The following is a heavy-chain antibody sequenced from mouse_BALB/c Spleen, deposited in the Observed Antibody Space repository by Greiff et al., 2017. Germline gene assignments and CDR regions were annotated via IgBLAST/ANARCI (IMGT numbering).Heavy chain of an antibody. CDR3: ARTTMITTGFAY. Sequence: EVQLQQSGAELVKPGASVKLSCTASGFNIKDTYMHWVKQRPEQGLEWIGRIDPANGNTKYDPKFQGKATITADTSSKTAYLQLSSLTSEDTAVYYCARTTMITTGFAYWGQGTLVTVSA. D-gene: IGHD2-4*01. CDR2: IDPANGNT. J-gene: IGHJ3*01. CDR1: GFNIKDTY. V-gene: IGHV14-3*02.